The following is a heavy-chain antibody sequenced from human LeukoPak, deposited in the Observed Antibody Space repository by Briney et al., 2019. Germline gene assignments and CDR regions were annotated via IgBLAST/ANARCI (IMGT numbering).Heavy chain of an antibody. CDR3: ATYRQVLLPFES. D-gene: IGHD2-8*02. Sequence: PGGSLRLSCAASGFTFINYGMNWVRQPPGKGLEWVSSISPSGGEIHYADSVRGRFTISRDNSKSTLSLQMNSLRAEDTAIYYCATYRQVLLPFESWGQGTLVTVSS. V-gene: IGHV3-23*01. CDR2: ISPSGGEI. CDR1: GFTFINYG. J-gene: IGHJ4*02.